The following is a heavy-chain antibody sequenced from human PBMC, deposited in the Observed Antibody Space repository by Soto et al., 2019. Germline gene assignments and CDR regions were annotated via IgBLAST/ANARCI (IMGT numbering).Heavy chain of an antibody. J-gene: IGHJ5*02. V-gene: IGHV3-23*01. CDR1: GFTFSSYA. CDR2: ISGSGGST. Sequence: GGSLRLSCAASGFTFSSYAMSWVRQAPGKGLEWVSAISGSGGSTYYADSVKGRFTISRDNSKNTLYLQMNSLRAEDTAVYFCVKDAVAGNGVWDWFDLWGQGTLVTVSS. CDR3: VKDAVAGNGVWDWFDL. D-gene: IGHD6-19*01.